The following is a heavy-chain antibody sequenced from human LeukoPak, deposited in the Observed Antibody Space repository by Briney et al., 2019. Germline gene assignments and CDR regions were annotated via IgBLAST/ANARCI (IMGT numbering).Heavy chain of an antibody. V-gene: IGHV5-51*01. CDR1: GYSFTSYW. J-gene: IGHJ4*02. Sequence: GESLKISCKGSGYSFTSYWIGWVRQMPGKGLEWMGIIYPGDSDTRYSPSFQGQVTISADKSISTAYLQWSSLKASDTAMYYCARSPEYYYDSSGRYFDYWGQGTLVTVSS. CDR3: ARSPEYYYDSSGRYFDY. CDR2: IYPGDSDT. D-gene: IGHD3-22*01.